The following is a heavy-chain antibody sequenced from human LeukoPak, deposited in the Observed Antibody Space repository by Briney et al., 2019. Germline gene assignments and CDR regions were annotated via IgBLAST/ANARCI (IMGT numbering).Heavy chain of an antibody. CDR3: ARTEYYYDSSGYYHRLPDAFDI. V-gene: IGHV4-34*01. J-gene: IGHJ3*02. CDR2: INHSGST. CDR1: GGSFSGYY. Sequence: SETLSLTCAVYGGSFSGYYWSWIRQPPGKGLEWIGEINHSGSTNYNPSLKSRVTISVDTSKNQFSLKLSSVTAADTAVYYCARTEYYYDSSGYYHRLPDAFDIWGQGTMVTVSS. D-gene: IGHD3-22*01.